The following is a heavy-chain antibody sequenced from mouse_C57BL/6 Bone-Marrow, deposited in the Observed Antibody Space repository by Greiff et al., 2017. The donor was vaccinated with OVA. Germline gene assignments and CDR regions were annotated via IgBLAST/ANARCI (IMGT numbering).Heavy chain of an antibody. CDR1: GYTFTSYW. CDR3: ERWPNWSFDY. CDR2: IDPNSGGT. J-gene: IGHJ2*01. Sequence: QVQLRQPGAELVKPGASVKLSCKASGYTFTSYWMHWVKQRPGRGLEWIGRIDPNSGGTKYNEKFKSKATLTVDKPSSTAYMQNSSLTAEDSAVYYCERWPNWSFDYWGQGTTLTVSS. D-gene: IGHD4-1*01. V-gene: IGHV1-72*01.